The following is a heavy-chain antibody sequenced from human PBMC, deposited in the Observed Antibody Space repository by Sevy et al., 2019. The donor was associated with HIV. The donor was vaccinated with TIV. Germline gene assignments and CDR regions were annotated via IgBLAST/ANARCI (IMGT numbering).Heavy chain of an antibody. CDR1: GGSISGHP. V-gene: IGHV4-59*11. CDR3: ARSGALRFFDLGFDY. J-gene: IGHJ4*02. CDR2: VFSSGNT. D-gene: IGHD3-9*01. Sequence: SETLSLICSVSGGSISGHPWSWIRRPPGKGLQWVGCVFSSGNTKNNPSLKSRVTISADTSKSHFSLKLTSATTADTAVYFCARSGALRFFDLGFDYWGQGTLVTVSS.